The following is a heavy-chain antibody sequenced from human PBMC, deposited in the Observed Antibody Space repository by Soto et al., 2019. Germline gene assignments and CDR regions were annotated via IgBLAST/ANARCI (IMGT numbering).Heavy chain of an antibody. CDR3: ARGRGYSYGPYYFDY. V-gene: IGHV4-31*03. D-gene: IGHD5-18*01. CDR2: IYYSGTT. Sequence: SETLSLTCTVSGGSISSEGYYWSWFRQLPGKGLEWIGDIYYSGTTYHNPSLRSRLTISGDASKNQFSLKLSSVTAADTALYYCARGRGYSYGPYYFDYWGQGT. CDR1: GGSISSEGYY. J-gene: IGHJ4*02.